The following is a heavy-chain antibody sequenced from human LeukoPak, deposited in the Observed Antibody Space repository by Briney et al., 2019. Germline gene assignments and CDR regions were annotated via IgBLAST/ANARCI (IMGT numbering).Heavy chain of an antibody. D-gene: IGHD3-10*01. CDR3: ATASVVRGVISYYYGMDV. J-gene: IGHJ6*02. V-gene: IGHV3-30*03. CDR2: ISYDGSSK. Sequence: GGSLRLSCAASGFTFSSYGMHWVRQAPGKGLEWVAVISYDGSSKYYADSVKGRFTISRDNSKNTLYLQMNSLRAEDTAVYYCATASVVRGVISYYYGMDVWGQGTTVTVSS. CDR1: GFTFSSYG.